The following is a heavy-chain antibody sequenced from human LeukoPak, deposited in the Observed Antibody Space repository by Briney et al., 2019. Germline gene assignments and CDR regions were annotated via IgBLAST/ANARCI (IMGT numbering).Heavy chain of an antibody. CDR3: AKGAPNLPDY. V-gene: IGHV3-30*02. CDR1: GFTFSNYG. J-gene: IGHJ4*02. CDR2: IGYDGSNQ. D-gene: IGHD2-8*01. Sequence: GGSLRLSCAASGFTFSNYGLHWVRQAPGKGLEWVSFIGYDGSNQYYTDSVKGRFTISRDNSKSTLYLQMNSLRTEDTAMYYCAKGAPNLPDYWGQGTLVTVSS.